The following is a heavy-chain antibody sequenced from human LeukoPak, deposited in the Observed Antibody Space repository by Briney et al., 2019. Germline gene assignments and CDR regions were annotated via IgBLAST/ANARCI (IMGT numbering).Heavy chain of an antibody. CDR1: GGSIGSNY. Sequence: PSETLSLTCTVSGGSIGSNYWTWIRQPPGKGLEYIGCIYYTGATNYNPSLKSRVTISVDTSKNQFSLKMTSVTAADTAVYFCAKYGNSGWVIDNWGQGTLVTVSS. D-gene: IGHD6-19*01. V-gene: IGHV4-59*08. CDR3: AKYGNSGWVIDN. CDR2: IYYTGAT. J-gene: IGHJ4*02.